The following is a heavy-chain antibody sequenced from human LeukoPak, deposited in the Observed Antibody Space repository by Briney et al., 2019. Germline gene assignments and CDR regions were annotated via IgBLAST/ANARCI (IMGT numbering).Heavy chain of an antibody. CDR3: AKGRGWAGIDY. Sequence: GRSLRLSCAASGFTFSSYGMHWVRQAPGKGLEWVAVISYDGSNKYYADSVKGRFTISRDNSKNTLYLQMNSLRAEDTAVYYCAKGRGWAGIDYWGQGTLVTVSS. J-gene: IGHJ4*02. CDR2: ISYDGSNK. V-gene: IGHV3-30*18. CDR1: GFTFSSYG. D-gene: IGHD6-19*01.